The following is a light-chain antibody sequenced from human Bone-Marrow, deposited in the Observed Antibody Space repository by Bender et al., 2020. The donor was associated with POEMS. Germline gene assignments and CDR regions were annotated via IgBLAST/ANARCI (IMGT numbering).Light chain of an antibody. J-gene: IGLJ3*02. Sequence: QSVLTQPPSASGTPGQRVTISCSGGSSNIGAHAVNWYQHLPGTAPKLLIYSSHRRPSEVPDRFSGSKSGTSASLAITGLQAEDEADYYCQSYDRRLGGSWVFGGGTKLTVL. CDR3: QSYDRRLGGSWV. CDR2: SSH. V-gene: IGLV1-44*01. CDR1: SSNIGAHA.